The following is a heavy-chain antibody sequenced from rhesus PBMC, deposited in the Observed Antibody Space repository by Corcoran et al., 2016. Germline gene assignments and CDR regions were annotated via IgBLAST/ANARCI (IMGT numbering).Heavy chain of an antibody. CDR2: IDRSGTT. V-gene: IGHV4S11*01. Sequence: QVQLQESGPGLLKPSDTLSLTCAVSVGSISTTYWSWIRQAPGKGLEWIGRIDRSGTTYYNPSLKSRVALSVDTSKNQLSLKLSSVTAADTAVYYCAREGGYGSNPYTDYYGLDSWGQGVVVTVSS. CDR1: VGSISTTY. CDR3: AREGGYGSNPYTDYYGLDS. J-gene: IGHJ6*01. D-gene: IGHD4-29*01.